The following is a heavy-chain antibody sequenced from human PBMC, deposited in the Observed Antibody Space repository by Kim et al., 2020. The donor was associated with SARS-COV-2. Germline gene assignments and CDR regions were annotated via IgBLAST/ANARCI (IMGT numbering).Heavy chain of an antibody. D-gene: IGHD3-22*01. CDR3: ARGEAYYYDSSGYLFDY. Sequence: GGSLRLSCAASGFTVSSNYMSWVRQAPGKGLEWVSVIYSGGSTYYADSVKGRFTISRDNSKNTLYLQMNSLRAEDTAVYYCARGEAYYYDSSGYLFDYWGQGTLVTVSS. J-gene: IGHJ4*02. V-gene: IGHV3-53*01. CDR1: GFTVSSNY. CDR2: IYSGGST.